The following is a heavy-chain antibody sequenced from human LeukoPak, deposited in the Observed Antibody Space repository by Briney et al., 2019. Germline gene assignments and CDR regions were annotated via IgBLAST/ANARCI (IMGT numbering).Heavy chain of an antibody. V-gene: IGHV4-4*07. CDR2: IYTSGST. Sequence: KTSETLSLTCTVSGGSISSYYWSWIRQPPGKGLEWIGRIYTSGSTNYNPSLKSRVTMSVDTSKNQFSLKLSSVTAADTAVYYCARGTLYDSSEFDYWGQGTLVTVSS. CDR3: ARGTLYDSSEFDY. J-gene: IGHJ4*02. CDR1: GGSISSYY. D-gene: IGHD3-22*01.